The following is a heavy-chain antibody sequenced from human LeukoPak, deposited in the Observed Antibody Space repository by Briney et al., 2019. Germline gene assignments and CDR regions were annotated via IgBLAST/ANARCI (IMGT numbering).Heavy chain of an antibody. Sequence: ASVKVSCKASGYTFTSYGISWVRQAPGQGLEWMGWISAYNGNTNYAQKLQGRVTMTTDTSTSTAYMELRSLRSEDTAVYYCASRGLDYYDSSGRYYFDYWGQGTLVTVSS. D-gene: IGHD3-22*01. CDR1: GYTFTSYG. CDR3: ASRGLDYYDSSGRYYFDY. CDR2: ISAYNGNT. V-gene: IGHV1-18*01. J-gene: IGHJ4*02.